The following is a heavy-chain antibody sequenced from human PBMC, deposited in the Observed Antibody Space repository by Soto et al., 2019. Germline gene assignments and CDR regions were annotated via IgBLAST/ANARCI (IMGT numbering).Heavy chain of an antibody. Sequence: GGSLRLSCAASGFTFSSYGMHWVRQAPGKGLEWVAVISYDGSNKYYADSVKGRFTISRDNSKNTLYLQMNSLRAEDTAVYYCAKDVMVRGVVYYYYYGMDVWGQGITVTVSS. CDR3: AKDVMVRGVVYYYYYGMDV. CDR2: ISYDGSNK. V-gene: IGHV3-30*18. J-gene: IGHJ6*02. CDR1: GFTFSSYG. D-gene: IGHD3-10*01.